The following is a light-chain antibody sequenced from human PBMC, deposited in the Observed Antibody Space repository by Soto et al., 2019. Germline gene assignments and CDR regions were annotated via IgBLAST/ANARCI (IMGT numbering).Light chain of an antibody. V-gene: IGKV3-20*01. CDR3: QHYGSSAHIT. CDR2: GAS. Sequence: EIALTQSPGTLSLSPGERATLSCRASQSVSSSYLAWYQQKPGQAPRLLIYGASSMATGIPDRFSGSGSGTDFTRTISRLEPEDFAVYYCQHYGSSAHITFGPGTKVDIK. J-gene: IGKJ3*01. CDR1: QSVSSSY.